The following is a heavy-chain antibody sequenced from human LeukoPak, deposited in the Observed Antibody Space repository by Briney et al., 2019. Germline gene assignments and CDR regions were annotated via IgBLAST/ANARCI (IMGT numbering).Heavy chain of an antibody. D-gene: IGHD2-2*01. CDR1: GYTFTSYG. CDR3: ARHPAAVDAFDI. CDR2: ISAYNGNT. V-gene: IGHV1-18*01. J-gene: IGHJ3*02. Sequence: ASVKVSCKASGYTFTSYGISWVRQAPGQGLEWMGWISAYNGNTNYAQKLQDRVTMTTDTSTSTAYMELRSLRSDDTAVYYCARHPAAVDAFDIWGQGTMVTVSS.